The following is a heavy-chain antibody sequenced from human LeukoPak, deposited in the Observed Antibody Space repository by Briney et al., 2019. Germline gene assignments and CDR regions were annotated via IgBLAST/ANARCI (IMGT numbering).Heavy chain of an antibody. V-gene: IGHV1-18*01. CDR1: GYTFTSYG. Sequence: GASVKVSCKASGYTFTSYGITWVRQAPGQGLEWMGWISAYNGYTNYAQKLQGRVTMTTEISTTTAYMELRSLRSDDTAVYYCARLRVRGYGYGPWEGPTWLDYWGQGTLVTVSS. D-gene: IGHD5-18*01. CDR3: ARLRVRGYGYGPWEGPTWLDY. CDR2: ISAYNGYT. J-gene: IGHJ4*02.